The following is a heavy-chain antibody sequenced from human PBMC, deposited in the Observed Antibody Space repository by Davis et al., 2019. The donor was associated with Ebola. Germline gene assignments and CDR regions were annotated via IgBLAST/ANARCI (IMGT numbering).Heavy chain of an antibody. CDR2: IYPGDSDT. CDR3: ARRWYSSSWYFDY. V-gene: IGHV5-51*01. D-gene: IGHD6-13*01. CDR1: GYSFTSYW. J-gene: IGHJ4*02. Sequence: GGSLRLSCKGSGYSFTSYWIGWVRQMPGKGLEWMGIIYPGDSDTRYSPSFQGQVTISADKSISTAYLQWSSLKASDTAMYYCARRWYSSSWYFDYWGQGTLVTVSS.